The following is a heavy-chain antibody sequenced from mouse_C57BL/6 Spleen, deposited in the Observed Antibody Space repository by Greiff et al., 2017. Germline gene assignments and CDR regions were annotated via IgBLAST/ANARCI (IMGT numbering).Heavy chain of an antibody. Sequence: DVKLVESGGGLVQPGGSLSLSCAASGFTFTDYYMSWVRQPPGKALEWLGFIRNKANGYTTEYSASVKGRFTISIDNSQSILYLQMNALRAEDSATYYCARLYGNYFWYFDVWGTGTPVTVSS. V-gene: IGHV7-3*01. D-gene: IGHD2-1*01. CDR2: IRNKANGYTT. CDR1: GFTFTDYY. CDR3: ARLYGNYFWYFDV. J-gene: IGHJ1*03.